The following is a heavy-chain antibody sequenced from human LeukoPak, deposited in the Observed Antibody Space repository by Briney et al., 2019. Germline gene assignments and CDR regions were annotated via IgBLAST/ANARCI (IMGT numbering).Heavy chain of an antibody. J-gene: IGHJ4*02. CDR1: GGTFSSYA. Sequence: ASVKVSCKASGGTFSSYAISWVRQAPGQGLEWMGRIIPIFGTANYAQKFQGRVTITTDESTSTAYMELSSLRSEDTAVYYCARDEYYYDSSGYTPATLVYWGQGTLVTVSS. D-gene: IGHD3-22*01. CDR2: IIPIFGTA. CDR3: ARDEYYYDSSGYTPATLVY. V-gene: IGHV1-69*05.